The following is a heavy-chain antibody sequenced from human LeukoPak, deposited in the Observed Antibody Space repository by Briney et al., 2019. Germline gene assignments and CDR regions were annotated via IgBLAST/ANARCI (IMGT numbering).Heavy chain of an antibody. Sequence: GGSLRLSCAASGFRFDDYGMSWVRHVAGKGLEWVSSTNWDGASTGYADSVKSRFTISRDNVKNFLYLQMNSLRVEDTALYFCGRVYCSTTSCYDYYDYYMDVWGKGTTVTASS. CDR2: TNWDGAST. D-gene: IGHD2-2*01. CDR1: GFRFDDYG. V-gene: IGHV3-20*04. J-gene: IGHJ6*03. CDR3: GRVYCSTTSCYDYYDYYMDV.